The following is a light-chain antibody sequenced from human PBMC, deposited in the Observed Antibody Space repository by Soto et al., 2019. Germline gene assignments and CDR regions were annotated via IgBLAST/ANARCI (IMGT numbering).Light chain of an antibody. CDR2: AAS. Sequence: AIRMTQSPSSFSASTGDRVTITCRASQGISSYLAWYQQKPGKAPKLLIYAASTLQSGVSSRFSGSGSGTDFTLPISCLQSEDFATYYCQQYYSYPPSFGQGTKLEIK. CDR1: QGISSY. CDR3: QQYYSYPPS. V-gene: IGKV1-8*01. J-gene: IGKJ2*01.